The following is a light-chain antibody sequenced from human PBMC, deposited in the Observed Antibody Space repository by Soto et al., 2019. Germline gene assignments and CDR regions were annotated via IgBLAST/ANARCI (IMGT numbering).Light chain of an antibody. CDR1: QSISTY. CDR3: QQSSSSPNT. CDR2: AAS. Sequence: DIQMTQSPSSLSASVGDRVTISCRASQSISTYLNWYRQKPGKAPELLIYAASSLQSGVPSRFSSSGSGTDFTLTISNLQPEDFSSYYCQQSSSSPNTFGQGTKLDIK. J-gene: IGKJ2*01. V-gene: IGKV1-39*01.